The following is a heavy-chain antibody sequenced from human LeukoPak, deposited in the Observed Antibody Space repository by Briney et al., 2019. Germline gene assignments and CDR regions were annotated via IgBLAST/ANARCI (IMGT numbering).Heavy chain of an antibody. D-gene: IGHD3-22*01. CDR3: ASAYYYDSSGYYPFHY. CDR1: GFTFSSYA. J-gene: IGHJ4*02. Sequence: PGGSLRLSCAASGFTFSSYAMHWVRQAPGKGLEWVAVISYDGSNKYYADSVKGRFTISRDNSKNTLYQQMNSLRAEDTAVYYCASAYYYDSSGYYPFHYWGQGTLVTVS. CDR2: ISYDGSNK. V-gene: IGHV3-30-3*01.